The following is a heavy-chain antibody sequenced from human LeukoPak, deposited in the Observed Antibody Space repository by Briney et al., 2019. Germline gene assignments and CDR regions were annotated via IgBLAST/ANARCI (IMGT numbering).Heavy chain of an antibody. CDR2: IYRGGTT. Sequence: PGGSLRLSCAASGFTVRSNYMSWVRQAPGKGLEWVSVIYRGGTTYYADSVKGRFTISRDNSKNTLYLRMNSLRAEDTAVYYCARDSSGYHFDDWGQGTLVTVSS. V-gene: IGHV3-66*01. D-gene: IGHD3-22*01. J-gene: IGHJ4*02. CDR3: ARDSSGYHFDD. CDR1: GFTVRSNY.